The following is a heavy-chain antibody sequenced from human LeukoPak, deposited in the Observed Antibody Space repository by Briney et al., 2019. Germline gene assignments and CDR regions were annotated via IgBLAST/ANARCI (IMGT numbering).Heavy chain of an antibody. Sequence: SETLSLTCTVSGGSISSGAYYWSWIRQLPGKGLEWIGYISYGGSTYYNPSLESRVSISGDTSKNQFSLKLSSVIAADTAVYYCARRIPVAGLFDYWGQGTLVTVSS. J-gene: IGHJ4*02. D-gene: IGHD6-19*01. CDR2: ISYGGST. CDR3: ARRIPVAGLFDY. V-gene: IGHV4-31*03. CDR1: GGSISSGAYY.